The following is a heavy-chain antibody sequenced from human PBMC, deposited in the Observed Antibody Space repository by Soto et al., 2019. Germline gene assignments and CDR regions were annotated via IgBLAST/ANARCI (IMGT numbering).Heavy chain of an antibody. J-gene: IGHJ4*02. Sequence: EVQLVESGEGLVQPGGSLRLSCAASGFTFSSYNIHWIRQAPGKGLEFVSAISRSGYRTYYADSVKGRFTITRDNSKNSVWLQMGSLRAEDMAVYYCARARCSSGQCYYFDYCVRGALVSVSS. CDR1: GFTFSSYN. CDR3: ARARCSSGQCYYFDY. V-gene: IGHV3-64*02. CDR2: ISRSGYRT. D-gene: IGHD2-15*01.